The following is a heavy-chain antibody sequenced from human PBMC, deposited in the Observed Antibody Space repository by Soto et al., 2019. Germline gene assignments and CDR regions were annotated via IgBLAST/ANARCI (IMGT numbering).Heavy chain of an antibody. CDR1: GGSIISGGYY. Sequence: QVQLQESGPGLVKPSQTLSLTCTVSGGSIISGGYYWSWIRQHPGKGLEWIGYIYHSGSTYYNPSPKSRVXXXVXXSKNQFSLNLKTVTAADTAVYYCARMFDADWYFDLWGRGTLLTVSS. J-gene: IGHJ2*01. CDR3: ARMFDADWYFDL. D-gene: IGHD3-10*02. V-gene: IGHV4-31*03. CDR2: IYHSGST.